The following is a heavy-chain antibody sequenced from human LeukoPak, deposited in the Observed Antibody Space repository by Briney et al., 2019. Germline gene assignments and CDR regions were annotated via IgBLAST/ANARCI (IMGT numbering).Heavy chain of an antibody. J-gene: IGHJ3*02. Sequence: WGSLRLSCAASGFTFSDYYMSWIRQAPGKGLEWVSYISSSGSNIYYADSVKGRFTMSRDNAKKSLYLQMNSLRAEDTAVYYCARAKYDSSGYYYSGFDIWGQGTMVTVSS. V-gene: IGHV3-11*04. CDR1: GFTFSDYY. CDR2: ISSSGSNI. CDR3: ARAKYDSSGYYYSGFDI. D-gene: IGHD3-22*01.